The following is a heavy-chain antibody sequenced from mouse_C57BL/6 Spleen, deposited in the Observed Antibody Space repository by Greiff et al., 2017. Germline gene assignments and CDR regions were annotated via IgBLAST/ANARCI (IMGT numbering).Heavy chain of an antibody. Sequence: EVKLMESGGGLVQPGGSMKLSCAASGFTFSDAWMDWVRQSPEKGLEWVAEIRNKANNHATYYAESVKGRFTISRDDSKSSVYLQMNSLRAEDTGIYYCTRSIYYDYDEEGYYAMDYWGQGTSVTVSS. D-gene: IGHD2-4*01. J-gene: IGHJ4*01. CDR2: IRNKANNHAT. V-gene: IGHV6-6*01. CDR3: TRSIYYDYDEEGYYAMDY. CDR1: GFTFSDAW.